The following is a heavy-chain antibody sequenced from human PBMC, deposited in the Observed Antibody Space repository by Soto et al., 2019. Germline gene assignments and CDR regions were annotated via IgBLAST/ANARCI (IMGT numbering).Heavy chain of an antibody. V-gene: IGHV3-30*18. J-gene: IGHJ6*02. CDR1: GFPFNNYA. D-gene: IGHD3-16*01. Sequence: QVQLVESGGGVVQPGTSLRLCCAASGFPFNNYAMHWVRQRPGKGLDWVAVISYDGSNSYYSDSVKGRFTVSRDRSKNTLSMQMNSLRVEDTAVYYCAKGILSATFAPYAMDVWGQGTTVTVSS. CDR2: ISYDGSNS. CDR3: AKGILSATFAPYAMDV.